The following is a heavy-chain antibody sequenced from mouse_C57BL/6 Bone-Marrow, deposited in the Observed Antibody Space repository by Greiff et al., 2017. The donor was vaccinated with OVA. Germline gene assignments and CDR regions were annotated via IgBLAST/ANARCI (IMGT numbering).Heavy chain of an antibody. CDR3: ARDVAAMDY. CDR2: ISDGGSYT. CDR1: GFTFSSYA. V-gene: IGHV5-4*01. Sequence: DVKLVESGGGLVKPGGSLKLSCAASGFTFSSYAMSWVRQTPEKRLEWVATISDGGSYTYYPDNVKGRFTISRDNAKNNLYLQMSHLKSEDTAMYYCARDVAAMDYWGQGTSVTVSS. D-gene: IGHD6-1*01. J-gene: IGHJ4*01.